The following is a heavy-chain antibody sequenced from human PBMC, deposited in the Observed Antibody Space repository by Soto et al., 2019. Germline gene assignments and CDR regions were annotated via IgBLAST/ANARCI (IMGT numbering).Heavy chain of an antibody. D-gene: IGHD1-20*01. CDR2: IYYSGST. V-gene: IGHV4-59*08. CDR3: ASWVIGTQEAYYYCRMDV. CDR1: GGSISSYY. Sequence: SETLSLTCTVSGGSISSYYWSWIRQPPGKGLEWIGYIYYSGSTNYNPSLKSRVTISVDTSKGQFSLRLSSVTAADTAVYYCASWVIGTQEAYYYCRMDVSGQGTTVNVSS. J-gene: IGHJ6*02.